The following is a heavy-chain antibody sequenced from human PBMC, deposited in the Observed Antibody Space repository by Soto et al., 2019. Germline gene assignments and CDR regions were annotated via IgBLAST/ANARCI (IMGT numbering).Heavy chain of an antibody. CDR3: ATSLGGEQQLDLKSYYYYGMDV. J-gene: IGHJ6*02. D-gene: IGHD6-13*01. CDR1: GYTLTELS. V-gene: IGHV1-24*01. CDR2: FDPEDGET. Sequence: EASVKVSCKVSGYTLTELSMHWVRQAPGKGLEWMGGFDPEDGETIYAQKFQGRVTMTEDTSTDTAYMELSSLRSEDTAVYYCATSLGGEQQLDLKSYYYYGMDVWGQGTTVTVSS.